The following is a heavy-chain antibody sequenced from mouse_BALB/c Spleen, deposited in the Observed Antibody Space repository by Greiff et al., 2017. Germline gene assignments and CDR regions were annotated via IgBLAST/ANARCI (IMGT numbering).Heavy chain of an antibody. CDR2: IYPGNGDT. J-gene: IGHJ1*01. Sequence: LVEPGASVKMSCKASGYTFTSYNMHWVKQTPGQGLEWIGAIYPGNGDTSYNQKFKGKATLTADKSSSTAYMQLSSLTSEDSAVYYCATARYFDVWGAGTTVTVSS. V-gene: IGHV1-12*01. D-gene: IGHD1-2*01. CDR1: GYTFTSYN. CDR3: ATARYFDV.